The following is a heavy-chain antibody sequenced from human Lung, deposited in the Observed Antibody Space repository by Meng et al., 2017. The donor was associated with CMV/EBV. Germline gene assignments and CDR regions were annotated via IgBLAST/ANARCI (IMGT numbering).Heavy chain of an antibody. V-gene: IGHV4-31*02. CDR3: ARQAPDNYFDT. CDR2: TYSDGTT. Sequence: VSSGPSSSGGYGWSWIREHAEKGLEWIGYTYSDGTTHYNPSLRSRSSISVDTSKKQFYLKLDAVTAADTAVYYCARQAPDNYFDTWGQGALVTVSS. J-gene: IGHJ5*02. CDR1: SGPSSSGGYG.